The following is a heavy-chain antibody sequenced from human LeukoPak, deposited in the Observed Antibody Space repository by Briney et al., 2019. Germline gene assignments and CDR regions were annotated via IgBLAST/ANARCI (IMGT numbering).Heavy chain of an antibody. J-gene: IGHJ4*02. D-gene: IGHD3-10*01. V-gene: IGHV4-39*07. CDR1: GGSISTSSYY. CDR2: IFYSGST. CDR3: ARHTYYGSGSYYPNFDY. Sequence: SETLSLTCTVSGGSISTSSYYWGWVRQPSGKGLEWIGNIFYSGSTYYSPSLKSRVTISLDTSKNQFSLKLSSVTAADTAVYYCARHTYYGSGSYYPNFDYWGQGTLVTVSS.